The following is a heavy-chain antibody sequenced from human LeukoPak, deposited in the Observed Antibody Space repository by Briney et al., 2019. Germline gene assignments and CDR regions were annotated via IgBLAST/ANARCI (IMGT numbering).Heavy chain of an antibody. CDR3: ARSYSGSYYYAFDI. CDR1: GYTFTGYY. Sequence: GASVKVSCKASGYTFTGYYMHWVRQAPGQGLEWMGWINPNSGGTNYAQKFQGRVTMTRDTSISTAYMEQSRLRSDDTAVYYCARSYSGSYYYAFDIWGQGTMVTVSS. J-gene: IGHJ3*02. CDR2: INPNSGGT. D-gene: IGHD1-26*01. V-gene: IGHV1-2*02.